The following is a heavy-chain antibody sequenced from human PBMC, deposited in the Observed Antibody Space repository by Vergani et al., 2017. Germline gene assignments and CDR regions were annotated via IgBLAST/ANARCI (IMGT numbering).Heavy chain of an antibody. V-gene: IGHV1-46*03. Sequence: QVQVVQSGAEVKKSGASVKVSCKTSGYTFSNYYMHWVRQAPGQGLEWMGRINPSGGHTNYSQKSQGRVTMTRDTSTSTVYMELSSLRSEETAIYYCARGDYGILTGYRYWGKGTLVTVSA. CDR3: ARGDYGILTGYRY. CDR1: GYTFSNYY. J-gene: IGHJ4*02. D-gene: IGHD3-9*01. CDR2: INPSGGHT.